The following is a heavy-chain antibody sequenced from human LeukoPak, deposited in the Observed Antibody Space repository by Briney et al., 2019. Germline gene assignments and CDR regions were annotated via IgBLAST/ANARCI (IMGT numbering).Heavy chain of an antibody. CDR1: GFTFSSYS. J-gene: IGHJ5*02. V-gene: IGHV3-21*01. D-gene: IGHD6-6*01. Sequence: GGSLRLSCAASGFTFSSYSMNWVRQAPGKGLEWVSSISSSSSYIYYADSVKGRFTISRDNAKNSLYLQMNSLRAEDTAVYYCARVLEYSSSSAWFDPWGQGTLVTVSS. CDR2: ISSSSSYI. CDR3: ARVLEYSSSSAWFDP.